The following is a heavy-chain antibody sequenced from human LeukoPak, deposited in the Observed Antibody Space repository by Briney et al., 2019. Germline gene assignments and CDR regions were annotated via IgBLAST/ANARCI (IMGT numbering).Heavy chain of an antibody. CDR1: GYTFTTYW. D-gene: IGHD3-22*01. Sequence: GESLKISCKASGYTFTTYWIGWVRQMPGKGLEWMGIIYPGDSDTRYSPSFQGQVTISADRSITTAYLQWSSLRASDTAMYYCAALIGNFDYWGQGTLVTVSS. CDR3: AALIGNFDY. CDR2: IYPGDSDT. J-gene: IGHJ4*02. V-gene: IGHV5-51*01.